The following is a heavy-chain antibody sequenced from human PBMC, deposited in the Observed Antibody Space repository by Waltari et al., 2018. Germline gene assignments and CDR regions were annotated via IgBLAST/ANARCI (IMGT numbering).Heavy chain of an antibody. Sequence: QVQLQESGPGLVKPSETLSLICSVSGYSISYIYNWGWIRQPPWKGLEWIGSMYYSGSTYYNPSLKSRVTVSGDTSKNQFSLKLSSVAAADTAVYYCARYRYGQDVFDIWGQGTMVTVSS. J-gene: IGHJ3*02. CDR3: ARYRYGQDVFDI. V-gene: IGHV4-38-2*02. CDR1: GYSISYIYN. D-gene: IGHD3-16*02. CDR2: MYYSGST.